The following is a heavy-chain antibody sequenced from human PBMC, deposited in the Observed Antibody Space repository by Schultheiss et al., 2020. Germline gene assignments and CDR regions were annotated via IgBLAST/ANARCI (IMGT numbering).Heavy chain of an antibody. CDR1: GFTVSSNY. CDR2: IYSGGST. Sequence: GESLKISCAASGFTVSSNYMSWVRQAPGKGLEWVSVIYSGGSTYYADSVKGRFTISRDNAKNSLYLQMNSLRAEDTAVYYCARGGDTVTTFYYYMDVWGKGTTVTVSS. CDR3: ARGGDTVTTFYYYMDV. V-gene: IGHV3-66*01. J-gene: IGHJ6*03. D-gene: IGHD4-11*01.